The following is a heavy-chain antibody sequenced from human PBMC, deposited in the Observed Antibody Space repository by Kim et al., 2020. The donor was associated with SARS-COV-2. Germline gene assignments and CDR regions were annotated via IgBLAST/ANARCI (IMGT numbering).Heavy chain of an antibody. CDR3: ARGVEMSRIYYYYALDV. D-gene: IGHD2-2*01. Sequence: SETLSLTCTVSGGSISSYYWTWIRQPPGKGLEWIGYFYYSGGTNYNPSLKSRVSMSVDTSKKQFSLKLSSVTAADTAVYYCARGVEMSRIYYYYALDVWGQGTTVTVSS. CDR1: GGSISSYY. CDR2: FYYSGGT. V-gene: IGHV4-59*01. J-gene: IGHJ6*02.